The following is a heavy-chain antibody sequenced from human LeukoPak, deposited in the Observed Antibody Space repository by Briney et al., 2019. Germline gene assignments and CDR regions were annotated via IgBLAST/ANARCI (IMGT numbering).Heavy chain of an antibody. D-gene: IGHD6-13*01. Sequence: SETLSLTCAVYGGSFSGYYWSWIRQPPGKGLEWIGEINLSGSTNYNPSLKSRVTISVDTSKNQFSLKLTSVTATDTAVYYCARTTEAHSWRTRYYDYYMDVWGKGTTVTVSS. CDR1: GGSFSGYY. CDR3: ARTTEAHSWRTRYYDYYMDV. CDR2: INLSGST. J-gene: IGHJ6*03. V-gene: IGHV4-34*01.